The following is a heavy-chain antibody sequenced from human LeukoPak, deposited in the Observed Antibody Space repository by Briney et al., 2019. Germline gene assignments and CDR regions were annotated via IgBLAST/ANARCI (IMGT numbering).Heavy chain of an antibody. V-gene: IGHV4-34*01. D-gene: IGHD1-26*01. CDR1: GGSFSGYY. CDR3: ASSPVGATDY. J-gene: IGHJ4*02. CDR2: INHSGST. Sequence: SETLSLTCAVYGGSFSGYYWSWIRQPPGKGLEWIGEINHSGSTNYNPSLKSRVTISVDTSKNQFSLKLSSVTAADTAVYYCASSPVGATDYWGQGTLVTVSP.